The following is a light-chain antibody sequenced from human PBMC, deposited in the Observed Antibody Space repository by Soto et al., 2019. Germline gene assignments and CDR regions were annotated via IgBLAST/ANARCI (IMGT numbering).Light chain of an antibody. CDR1: SSNIGARYD. J-gene: IGLJ3*02. CDR2: YNT. Sequence: QSVLTQPPSVSGAPGQRVTISCTGSSSNIGARYDVQRYQQLPGAAPKLLIYYNTDRSSGVPDRFSGSKSGTSASLAITGLQAEDEGDYYCQSYDRSLGGGVFGGGTKLTVL. CDR3: QSYDRSLGGGV. V-gene: IGLV1-40*01.